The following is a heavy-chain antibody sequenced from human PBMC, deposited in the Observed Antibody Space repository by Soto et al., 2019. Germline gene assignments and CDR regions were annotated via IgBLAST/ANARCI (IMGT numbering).Heavy chain of an antibody. CDR3: ARWGTTGGLDV. CDR2: TSYDGSNN. V-gene: IGHV3-33*05. CDR1: GFTFRSYV. Sequence: QVQLVESGGGVVQPGTSLRLSCVGSGFTFRSYVIHWVRQAPGKGLEWVALTSYDGSNNFYGDSVKGRFTISRDNSRNTVGLQMDSLRLEDKSLYYCARWGTTGGLDVWGQGTLVSVSS. J-gene: IGHJ4*02. D-gene: IGHD3-16*01.